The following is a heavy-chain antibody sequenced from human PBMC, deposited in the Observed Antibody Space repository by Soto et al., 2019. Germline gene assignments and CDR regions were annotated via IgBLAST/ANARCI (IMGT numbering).Heavy chain of an antibody. Sequence: ASVKVSCKASGYTFTGYYMHWVRQAPGQGLEWMGWINPNSGGTNYAQKFQGWVTMTRDTSISTAYMELSRLRSDDTAVYYRARAGVQYYYDSSGYFHYYYYGMDVWGQGTTVTVSS. J-gene: IGHJ6*02. CDR2: INPNSGGT. V-gene: IGHV1-2*04. CDR3: ARAGVQYYYDSSGYFHYYYYGMDV. CDR1: GYTFTGYY. D-gene: IGHD3-22*01.